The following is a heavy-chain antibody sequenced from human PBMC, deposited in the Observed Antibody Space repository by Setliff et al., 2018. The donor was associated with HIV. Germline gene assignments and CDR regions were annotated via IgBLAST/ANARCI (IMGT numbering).Heavy chain of an antibody. CDR3: AGEKVEMATIFDWFDP. D-gene: IGHD2-21*01. V-gene: IGHV4-61*02. CDR2: IYTSGST. CDR1: GGSISSGSYY. J-gene: IGHJ5*02. Sequence: SETLSLTCTVSGGSISSGSYYWSWIRQPAGKGLEWIGRIYTSGSTNYNPSLKSRVTISVDTSKNQFSLKLSSATAAATAVSYCAGEKVEMATIFDWFDPWGQGTLVTVSS.